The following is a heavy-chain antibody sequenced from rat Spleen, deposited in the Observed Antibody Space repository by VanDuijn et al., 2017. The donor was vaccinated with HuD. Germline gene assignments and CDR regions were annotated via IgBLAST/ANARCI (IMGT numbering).Heavy chain of an antibody. CDR1: GFTFSDYY. J-gene: IGHJ3*01. CDR2: ISYDGTGT. V-gene: IGHV5-29*01. Sequence: EVQLVESDGGLVQPGRSLKLSCAASGFTFSDYYMAWVRQAPTKGLEWVATISYDGTGTYYRDSVKGRFTISRDNAKSTLYLQMDSLRSEDTATYYCAKGFAYWGQGTLVTVSS. CDR3: AKGFAY.